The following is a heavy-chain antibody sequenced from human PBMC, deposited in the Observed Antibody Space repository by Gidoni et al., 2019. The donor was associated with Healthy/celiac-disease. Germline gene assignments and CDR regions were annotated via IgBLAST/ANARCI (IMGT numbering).Heavy chain of an antibody. CDR3: AKGELGIGAFDI. CDR1: GFPFSSYA. CDR2: ISGSGGST. V-gene: IGHV3-23*01. Sequence: EVQLLESGGGLVQPGGSLRLSCAASGFPFSSYAMSWVRQAPGKGLEWVSAISGSGGSTYYADSVKGRFTISRDNSKNTLYLQMNSLRAEDTAVYYCAKGELGIGAFDIWGQGTMVTVSS. D-gene: IGHD7-27*01. J-gene: IGHJ3*02.